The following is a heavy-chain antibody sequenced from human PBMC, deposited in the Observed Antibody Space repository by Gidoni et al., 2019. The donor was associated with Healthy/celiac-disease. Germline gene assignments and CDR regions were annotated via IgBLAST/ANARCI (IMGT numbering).Heavy chain of an antibody. CDR3: ARGGRKYSSSWYRMDV. CDR2: INHSGST. CDR1: GGSFSGYY. V-gene: IGHV4-34*01. D-gene: IGHD6-13*01. Sequence: QVQLQQWGAGLLKPSETLSLTCAVYGGSFSGYYWSWIRQPPGKGLEWIGEINHSGSTNYNPSLKSRVTISVDTSKNQFSLKLSSVTAADTAVYYCARGGRKYSSSWYRMDVWGKGTTVTVSS. J-gene: IGHJ6*03.